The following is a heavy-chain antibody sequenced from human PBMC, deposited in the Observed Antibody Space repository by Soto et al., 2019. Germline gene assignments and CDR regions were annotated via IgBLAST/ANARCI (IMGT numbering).Heavy chain of an antibody. D-gene: IGHD3-10*01. CDR3: ARDEAGWFGNIEPNWFDP. CDR2: ISSSSSYI. CDR1: GFTFSSYS. V-gene: IGHV3-21*01. J-gene: IGHJ5*02. Sequence: GGSLRLSCAASGFTFSSYSMNWVRQAPGKGLEWVSSISSSSSYIYYADSVKGRFTISRDNAKNSLYLQMNSLRAEDTAVYYCARDEAGWFGNIEPNWFDPWGQGTLVTVSS.